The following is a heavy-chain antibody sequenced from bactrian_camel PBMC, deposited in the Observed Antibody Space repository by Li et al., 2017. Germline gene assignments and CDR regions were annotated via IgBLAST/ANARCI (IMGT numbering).Heavy chain of an antibody. CDR1: DNSYNRYT. V-gene: IGHV3S53*01. CDR2: ITRSGET. J-gene: IGHJ4*01. D-gene: IGHD2*01. Sequence: HVQLVESGGGSVQAGGSLTLSCGASDNSYNRYTMGWFRQAPGKGSEGVACITRSGETTVAESVKGRFTVSRDNANNTVNLVMNSLKPEDTAMYYCAANFGPYCSGPYLARRANFLGQGTQVTVS.